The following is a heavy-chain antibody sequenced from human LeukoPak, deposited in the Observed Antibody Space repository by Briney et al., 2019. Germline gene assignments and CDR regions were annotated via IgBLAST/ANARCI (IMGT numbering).Heavy chain of an antibody. Sequence: ASVKVSCKASGYTFAGYYMHWVRQAPGQGLEWMGWINPNSGGTNYAQNFQGRVAMTRDTSITTAYTELSRLRSDDTAVYYCARGSPIVATDLVDYWGQGTLVTVSS. V-gene: IGHV1-2*02. CDR2: INPNSGGT. D-gene: IGHD5-12*01. CDR3: ARGSPIVATDLVDY. J-gene: IGHJ4*02. CDR1: GYTFAGYY.